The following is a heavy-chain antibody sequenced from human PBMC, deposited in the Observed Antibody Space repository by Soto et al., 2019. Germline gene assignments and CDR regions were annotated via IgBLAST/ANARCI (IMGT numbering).Heavy chain of an antibody. D-gene: IGHD1-26*01. V-gene: IGHV1-18*01. CDR1: GYTFTDYG. CDR2: ISAYTGNT. Sequence: QVQLVQSGGEVKKPGASAKVSCKASGYTFTDYGITWVRQAPGQGLEWMGWISAYTGNTNYAQKVQGRVTMSTDTSTSTAYLELRSLRSDDTAVYYCARGPESRSTAYFDYWGQGTLVTVSS. CDR3: ARGPESRSTAYFDY. J-gene: IGHJ4*02.